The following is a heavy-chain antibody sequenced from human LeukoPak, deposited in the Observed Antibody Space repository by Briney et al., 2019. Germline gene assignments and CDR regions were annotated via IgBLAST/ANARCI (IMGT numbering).Heavy chain of an antibody. CDR2: ISYDGSNK. D-gene: IGHD2-2*02. Sequence: RRCLRLSCAASGFTFSSYGMHWIRQAPGKGLEWVAVISYDGSNKYYADSVNGRFTISRDNSKNTLYLQMNSLRAQDTAVYYCANPYPQGSFDYWGQGTLVTVSS. J-gene: IGHJ4*02. CDR3: ANPYPQGSFDY. V-gene: IGHV3-30*18. CDR1: GFTFSSYG.